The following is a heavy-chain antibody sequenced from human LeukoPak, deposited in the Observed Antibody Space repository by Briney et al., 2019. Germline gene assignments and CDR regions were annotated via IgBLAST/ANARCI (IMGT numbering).Heavy chain of an antibody. CDR3: ATVSNRRDGYNLDFGY. D-gene: IGHD5-12*01. CDR1: GGSFSGYY. V-gene: IGHV4-34*01. CDR2: INHSGST. J-gene: IGHJ4*02. Sequence: YETLSLTCAVYGGSFSGYYLSWLHQPPAKGLEWMGGINHSGSTNYNPSLKSRVTISVDTSKNQFSLKLSSVTAEDTAVYYCATVSNRRDGYNLDFGYWGQGTLVTVSS.